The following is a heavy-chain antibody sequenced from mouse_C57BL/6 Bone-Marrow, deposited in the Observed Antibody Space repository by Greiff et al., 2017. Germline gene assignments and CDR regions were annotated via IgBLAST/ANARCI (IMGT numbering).Heavy chain of an antibody. CDR2: IHPNSGST. Sequence: VQLQQPGAELVKPGASVKLSCKASGYTFTSYWMHWVKQRPGQGLEWIGMIHPNSGSTNYNEKFKSKATLTVDKSSSTAYMQLSSLTSEDSAVYYGARSALLLRYWYFDVWGTGTTVTVSS. CDR3: ARSALLLRYWYFDV. CDR1: GYTFTSYW. V-gene: IGHV1-64*01. J-gene: IGHJ1*03. D-gene: IGHD1-1*01.